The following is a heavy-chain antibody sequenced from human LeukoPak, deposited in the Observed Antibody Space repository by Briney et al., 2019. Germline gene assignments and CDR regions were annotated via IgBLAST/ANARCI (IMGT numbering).Heavy chain of an antibody. J-gene: IGHJ4*02. CDR2: IYYSGST. V-gene: IGHV4-39*01. Sequence: NPSETLSLTCTVSGGSISSSSYYWGWLRQPPGKGLEWIGSIYYSGSTYYNPSLKSRVTISVDTSKNQFSLKLSSVTAADTAVYYCAGRKRDIVVVVAASTQSDYWGQGTLVTVSS. CDR3: AGRKRDIVVVVAASTQSDY. CDR1: GGSISSSSYY. D-gene: IGHD2-15*01.